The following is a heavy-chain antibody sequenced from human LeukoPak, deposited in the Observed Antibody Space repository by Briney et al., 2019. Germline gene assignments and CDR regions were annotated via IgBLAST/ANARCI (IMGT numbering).Heavy chain of an antibody. D-gene: IGHD2-15*01. CDR3: ARGVVGSYYYYYMDV. CDR1: GFTFSDYY. J-gene: IGHJ6*03. Sequence: GGSLRLSCAASGFTFSDYYMSWIRQAPGKGLEWVSYISSSGSTIYYADSVRGRFTISRDNAKNSLYLQMNSLRAEDTAVYYCARGVVGSYYYYYMDVWGKGTTVTVSS. V-gene: IGHV3-11*04. CDR2: ISSSGSTI.